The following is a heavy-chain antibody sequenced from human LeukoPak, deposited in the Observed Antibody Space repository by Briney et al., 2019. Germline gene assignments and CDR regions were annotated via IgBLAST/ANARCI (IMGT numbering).Heavy chain of an antibody. D-gene: IGHD3-10*01. V-gene: IGHV3-48*01. CDR3: AKDGPSDYYGSGSGYFDY. CDR2: ISSSSSTI. CDR1: GFTFSSYS. J-gene: IGHJ4*02. Sequence: GGSLRLSCAASGFTFSSYSMNWVRQAPGKGLEWVSYISSSSSTIYYADSVKGRFTISRDNSKNTLYLQMNSLRAEDTAVYYCAKDGPSDYYGSGSGYFDYWGQGTLVTVSS.